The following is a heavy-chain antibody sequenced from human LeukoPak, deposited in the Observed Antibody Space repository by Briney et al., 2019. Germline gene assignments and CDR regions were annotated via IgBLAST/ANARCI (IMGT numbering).Heavy chain of an antibody. CDR3: AKDVCRYNSGCLSFDY. CDR2: ISGSGDYT. CDR1: GLTFSNYA. D-gene: IGHD6-19*01. V-gene: IGHV3-23*01. Sequence: PGGSLRLSCAASGLTFSNYAMTWVRQSPGKGLAWVSAISGSGDYTYYADSVKGRYTISRDNSKNTLYLQMNSLRVEDTAVYYCAKDVCRYNSGCLSFDYGGQGTLVTVSS. J-gene: IGHJ4*02.